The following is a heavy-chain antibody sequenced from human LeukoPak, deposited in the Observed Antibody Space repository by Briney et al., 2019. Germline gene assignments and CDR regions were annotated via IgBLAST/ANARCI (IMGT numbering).Heavy chain of an antibody. CDR1: EFTFSSYS. CDR3: ARDGWFGDYNWFDP. D-gene: IGHD3-10*01. V-gene: IGHV3-48*01. Sequence: VESLRLSCAASEFTFSSYSMNWVRQAPGKGLEWVSYISSASNTIYYADSVKGRFTISRDNAKNSLYLQMNSLRAEDTAMYYCARDGWFGDYNWFDPCGQGTLVTVSS. J-gene: IGHJ5*02. CDR2: ISSASNTI.